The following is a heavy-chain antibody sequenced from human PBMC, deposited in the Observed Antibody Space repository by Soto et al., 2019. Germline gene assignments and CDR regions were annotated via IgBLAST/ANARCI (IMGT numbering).Heavy chain of an antibody. D-gene: IGHD6-19*01. Sequence: PGGSLRLSCAASGFTFSSYGMHWVRQAPGKGLEWVAVISYDGSNKYYADSVKGRFTISRDNSKNTLYLQMNSLRAEDTAVYYCAKVEIGYRRGWHATRGDYWGQGTLVTVSS. CDR1: GFTFSSYG. V-gene: IGHV3-30*18. J-gene: IGHJ4*02. CDR2: ISYDGSNK. CDR3: AKVEIGYRRGWHATRGDY.